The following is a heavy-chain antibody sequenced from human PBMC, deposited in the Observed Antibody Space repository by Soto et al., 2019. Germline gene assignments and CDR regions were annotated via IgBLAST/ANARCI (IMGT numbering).Heavy chain of an antibody. CDR2: TYYKSKWNN. Sequence: SQTLSLTCVISGDSVSSNSAGWNWIRQSPSRGLEWLGRTYYKSKWNNDYALSVKSRITINPDTSKNQFSLHLYSVTPEDTAVYYCTGSTWFRGMDVWGQGTPVTVSS. V-gene: IGHV6-1*01. J-gene: IGHJ6*02. D-gene: IGHD2-2*01. CDR1: GDSVSSNSAG. CDR3: TGSTWFRGMDV.